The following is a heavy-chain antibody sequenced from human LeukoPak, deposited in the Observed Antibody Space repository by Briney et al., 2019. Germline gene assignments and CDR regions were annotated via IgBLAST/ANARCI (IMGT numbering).Heavy chain of an antibody. CDR1: SGSISSYD. D-gene: IGHD6-13*01. Sequence: SETLSLTCTVSSGSISSYDWSWIRQPAGKGLEWIGRIYTSGSPNYNPSLKSRVTMSVDTSKNQFSLKLSSVTAADTAVYYCARLTSSWYQDWYFDLWGRGTLVTVSS. CDR3: ARLTSSWYQDWYFDL. CDR2: IYTSGSP. V-gene: IGHV4-4*07. J-gene: IGHJ2*01.